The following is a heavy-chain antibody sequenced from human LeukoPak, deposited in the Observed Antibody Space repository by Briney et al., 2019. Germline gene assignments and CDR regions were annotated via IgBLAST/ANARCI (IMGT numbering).Heavy chain of an antibody. D-gene: IGHD3-10*01. CDR1: GFTFSSYA. CDR3: AKEGWFGTTPLYDY. J-gene: IGHJ4*02. V-gene: IGHV3-23*01. CDR2: ISGSGGST. Sequence: GGSLRLSCAASGFTFSSYAMSWVRQAPGKGLEWVSGISGSGGSTYYADSVKGRFTISRDNSKNTLYLQMNSLRAEDTAVYYCAKEGWFGTTPLYDYWGREPWSPSPQ.